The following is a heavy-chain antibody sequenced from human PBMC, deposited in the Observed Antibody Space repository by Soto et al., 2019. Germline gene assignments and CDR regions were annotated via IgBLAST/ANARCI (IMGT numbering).Heavy chain of an antibody. CDR3: AKSVRSYSGLFDY. Sequence: SETLSLTCTVSGGSISSSSYYWGWIRQPPGKGLEWIGSIYYSGSSYYNPSLKSRVTLTVDTSKNQFSLKLSSVTAADTAVYYCAKSVRSYSGLFDYWGQGALVTVSS. V-gene: IGHV4-39*01. D-gene: IGHD5-12*01. CDR2: IYYSGSS. J-gene: IGHJ4*02. CDR1: GGSISSSSYY.